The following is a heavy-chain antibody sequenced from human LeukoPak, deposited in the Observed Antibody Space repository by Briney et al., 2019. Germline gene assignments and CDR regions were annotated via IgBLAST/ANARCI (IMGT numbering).Heavy chain of an antibody. CDR1: GYTFTTYT. V-gene: IGHV1-18*03. CDR3: ARGTRQQLDY. D-gene: IGHD6-13*01. Sequence: ASVKVSCKTSGYTFTTYTIAWVRQAPGRGLEWIGWISPYNSNTDYTHKLQGRITVTTDTSTSTAYMELRSLRSDDMALYYCARGTRQQLDYWGQGTLVSVSS. CDR2: ISPYNSNT. J-gene: IGHJ4*02.